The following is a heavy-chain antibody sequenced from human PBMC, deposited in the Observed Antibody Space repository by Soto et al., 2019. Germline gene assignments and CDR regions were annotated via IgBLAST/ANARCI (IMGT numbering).Heavy chain of an antibody. CDR3: AKKGPLGDLAFTQFDP. CDR2: ISADGGNK. CDR1: GFTFSIYG. Sequence: QVQLVESGGGVVQPGRSLRLSCAASGFTFSIYGMHWVRQAPGKGLEWVAVISADGGNKYYADSVKGRFTISRDNSKNTLYLQMNSLIPEDTAVYYCAKKGPLGDLAFTQFDPWGQGTQVTISS. D-gene: IGHD3-16*02. V-gene: IGHV3-30*18. J-gene: IGHJ5*02.